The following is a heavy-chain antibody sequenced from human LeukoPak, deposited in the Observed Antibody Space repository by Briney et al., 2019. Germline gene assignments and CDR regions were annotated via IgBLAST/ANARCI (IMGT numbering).Heavy chain of an antibody. V-gene: IGHV4-59*01. J-gene: IGHJ6*03. D-gene: IGHD5-12*01. CDR3: ARTWLRHYYMDV. Sequence: SETLSLTCTVSGGSISSYYWSWIRQPPGKGLEWIGYIYYSGSTNYNPSLKSRVTISVDTSKNQFSLKLSSVTAADTAVYYCARTWLRHYYMDVWGKGATVTISS. CDR1: GGSISSYY. CDR2: IYYSGST.